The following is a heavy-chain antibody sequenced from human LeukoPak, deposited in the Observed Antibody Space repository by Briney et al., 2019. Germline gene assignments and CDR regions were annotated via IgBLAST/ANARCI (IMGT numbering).Heavy chain of an antibody. J-gene: IGHJ3*02. D-gene: IGHD3-10*01. Sequence: GGSLRLSCAASGFTFSSYAMHWVRQAPGKGLEWVAVISYDGSNKYYADSVKGRFTISRDNSKNTLYLQMNSLRAGDTAVYYCAKSNGYGLVDIWGQGTMVTVSS. CDR2: ISYDGSNK. CDR1: GFTFSSYA. V-gene: IGHV3-30*04. CDR3: AKSNGYGLVDI.